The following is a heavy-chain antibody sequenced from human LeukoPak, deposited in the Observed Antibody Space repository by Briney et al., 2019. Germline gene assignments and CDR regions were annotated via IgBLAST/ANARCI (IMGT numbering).Heavy chain of an antibody. CDR3: ATDSSPDF. CDR2: ISYDGGNK. Sequence: PGGSLRLSCAASGFTFSIYTIHWVRQAPGKGLEWVALISYDGGNKYYGDSVKGRFTISRDNSKNTLYLQMNSLRADDTAVYYCATDSSPDFWGQGTLVTVSS. V-gene: IGHV3-30*04. CDR1: GFTFSIYT. D-gene: IGHD3-22*01. J-gene: IGHJ4*02.